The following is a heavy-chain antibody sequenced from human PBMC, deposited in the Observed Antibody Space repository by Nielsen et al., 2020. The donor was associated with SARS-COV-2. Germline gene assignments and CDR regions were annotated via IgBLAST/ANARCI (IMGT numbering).Heavy chain of an antibody. CDR2: IYYSGST. CDR3: ASSSVAVPTGVFDY. J-gene: IGHJ4*02. CDR1: GGSISSSSYY. D-gene: IGHD6-19*01. V-gene: IGHV4-39*07. Sequence: SETLSLTCTVSGGSISSSSYYWGWIRQPPGKGLEWIGSIYYSGSTYYNPSLKSRVTISVDTSKNQFSLKLSSVTAADTAVYYCASSSVAVPTGVFDYWGQGTLVTVSS.